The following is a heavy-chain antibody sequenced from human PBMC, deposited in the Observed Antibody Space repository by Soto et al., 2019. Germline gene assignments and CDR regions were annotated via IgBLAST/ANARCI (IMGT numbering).Heavy chain of an antibody. J-gene: IGHJ4*02. CDR3: ARSMTTVVTLDY. CDR2: IYYSGST. V-gene: IGHV4-39*01. Sequence: SETLSLTCTVSGGSISSSSYYWGWIRQPPGKGLEWIGSIYYSGSTYYNPSLKSRVTISVDTSKNQFSLKLSSVTAADTAVYYCARSMTTVVTLDYWGQGALVT. CDR1: GGSISSSSYY. D-gene: IGHD4-17*01.